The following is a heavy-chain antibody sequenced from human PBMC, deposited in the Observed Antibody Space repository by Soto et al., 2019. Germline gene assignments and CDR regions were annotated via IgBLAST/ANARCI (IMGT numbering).Heavy chain of an antibody. J-gene: IGHJ4*02. CDR2: ISHDGINK. CDR1: GFTFSSYA. CDR3: ARPTVTGYFDY. V-gene: IGHV3-30-3*01. Sequence: QVLLVDSGGGVVQPGRSLRLSCAASGFTFSSYAMNWVRQAPGKGLEWVALISHDGINKYYADSVRGRFTISRDSSTNTLYLQMNSLRAADTAVYYCARPTVTGYFDYWGQGTLVTVSS. D-gene: IGHD4-17*01.